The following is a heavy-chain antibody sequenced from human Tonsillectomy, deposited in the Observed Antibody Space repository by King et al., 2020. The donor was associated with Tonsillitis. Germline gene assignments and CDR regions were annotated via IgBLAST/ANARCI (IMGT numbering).Heavy chain of an antibody. V-gene: IGHV3-7*01. J-gene: IGHJ4*02. D-gene: IGHD2-15*01. CDR2: IKQTGIDK. Sequence: VQLVESGGGLVQPGGSLRLSCAASGFTFSVYWMNWVRQAPGKGLEWVANIKQTGIDKFYVDSVKGRFTISRDNAKNSLYLVMNSLRVEDTAVYYCARDLGMVVGGTSVIDDWGQGILVTVSS. CDR3: ARDLGMVVGGTSVIDD. CDR1: GFTFSVYW.